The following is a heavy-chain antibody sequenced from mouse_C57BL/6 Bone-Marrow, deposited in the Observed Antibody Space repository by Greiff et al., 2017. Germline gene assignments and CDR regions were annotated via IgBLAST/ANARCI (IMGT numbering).Heavy chain of an antibody. V-gene: IGHV1-18*01. CDR3: ARTRRSWFAY. CDR1: GYTFTDYN. Sequence: DVQLQESGPELVKPGASVKIPCKASGYTFTDYNMDWVKQSHGKSLEWIGDINPNNGGTIYNQKFKGKATLTVDKSSSTAYMELRSLTSEDTAVYYCARTRRSWFAYWGQGTLVTVSA. J-gene: IGHJ3*01. CDR2: INPNNGGT.